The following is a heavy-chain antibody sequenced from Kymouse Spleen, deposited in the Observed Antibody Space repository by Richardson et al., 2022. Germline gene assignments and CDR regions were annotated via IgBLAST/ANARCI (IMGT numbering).Heavy chain of an antibody. CDR1: GFTFSNAW. CDR3: NHIPL*LRLGELSLYYYYYGMDV. J-gene: IGHJ6*02. V-gene: IGHV3-15*01. Sequence: EVQLVESGGGLVKPGGSLRLSCAASGFTFSNAWMSWVRQAPGKGLEWVGRIKSKTDGGTTDYAAPVKGRFTISRDDSKNTLYLQMNSLKTEDTAVYYCNHIPL*LRLGELSLYYYYYGMDVWGQGTTVTVSS. D-gene: IGHD3-16*02. CDR2: IKSKTDGGTT.